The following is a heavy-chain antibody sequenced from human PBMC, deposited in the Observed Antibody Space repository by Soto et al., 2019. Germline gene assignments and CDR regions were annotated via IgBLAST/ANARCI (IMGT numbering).Heavy chain of an antibody. J-gene: IGHJ4*02. Sequence: GFLRLSCVASVLTLSNHAMTWVRQAPGKGLEWVSSVSENGAVTYYADSVKGRFTISRDNSKNTLYLQLNNLRAEDTAVYYCVPGSSGTRGEDSWGPGALVTVSS. CDR2: VSENGAVT. D-gene: IGHD3-10*01. CDR3: VPGSSGTRGEDS. CDR1: VLTLSNHA. V-gene: IGHV3-23*01.